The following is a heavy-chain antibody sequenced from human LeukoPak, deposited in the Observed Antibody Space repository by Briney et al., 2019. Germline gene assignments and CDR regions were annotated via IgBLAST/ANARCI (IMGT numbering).Heavy chain of an antibody. CDR1: GFTFSIYG. V-gene: IGHV3-23*03. D-gene: IGHD2-8*01. Sequence: GGSLGLSCAASGFTFSIYGMSWVRQAPGKGLEWVSCMSRGDSQYADSVKGRFTISRDNARNTMYLQMDNLRVEDTAIYYCGRDPNGDYVGAFEFWGRGTMVAVSS. CDR3: GRDPNGDYVGAFEF. CDR2: MSRGDS. J-gene: IGHJ3*01.